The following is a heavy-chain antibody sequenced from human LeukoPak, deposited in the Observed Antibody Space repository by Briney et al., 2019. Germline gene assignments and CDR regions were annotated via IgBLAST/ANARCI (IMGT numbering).Heavy chain of an antibody. CDR1: GFTFDVYN. CDR3: AKDRVPCGSSSGGLGDY. V-gene: IGHV3-43*01. Sequence: PGGSLRLSCAASGFTFDVYNMPWVRQAPGKGLEWVSLISWDGATTYYADSVKGRFTISRDNSKNSLYLQMNRLITEDTALYYCAKDRVPCGSSSGGLGDYWGQGTLVTVSS. D-gene: IGHD6-6*01. CDR2: ISWDGATT. J-gene: IGHJ4*02.